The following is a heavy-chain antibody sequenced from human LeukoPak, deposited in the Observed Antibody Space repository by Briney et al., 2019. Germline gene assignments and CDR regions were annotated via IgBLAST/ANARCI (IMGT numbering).Heavy chain of an antibody. D-gene: IGHD5-12*01. J-gene: IGHJ4*02. CDR3: ARVAGVGGYGLFDY. Sequence: SGTLSLTCTVSGGSITNYYWSWIRQPAGKGVEWIGRIYGSGNTNYNPSLRSRVSMSVDTSKNQFSLKLSSVTAADTAVYYCARVAGVGGYGLFDYWGQGTLVTVSS. CDR1: GGSITNYY. CDR2: IYGSGNT. V-gene: IGHV4-4*07.